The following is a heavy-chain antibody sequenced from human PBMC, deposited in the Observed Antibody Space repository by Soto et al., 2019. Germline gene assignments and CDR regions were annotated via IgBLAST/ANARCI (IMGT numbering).Heavy chain of an antibody. CDR3: AKCSVGTVRTSGWCNWFAP. D-gene: IGHD6-19*01. CDR1: GFTFSSSA. CDR2: IRVGGGDT. J-gene: IGHJ5*02. Sequence: EVRLLESGGGLAQPGGSRRLSCAASGFTFSSSAMNWVRQAPGKGLEWVSSIRVGGGDTFYADSVRGRFTVSRDISRNTLYRQRTSLGAEATAIYYCAKCSVGTVRTSGWCNWFAPWGQGTLVTVSS. V-gene: IGHV3-23*01.